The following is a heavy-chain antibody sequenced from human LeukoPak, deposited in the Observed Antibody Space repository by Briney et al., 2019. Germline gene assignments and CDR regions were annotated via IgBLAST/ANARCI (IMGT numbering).Heavy chain of an antibody. CDR3: ARDRNWLQGGGTDY. V-gene: IGHV4-4*07. CDR2: IDSSGNT. CDR1: GGSINSYF. Sequence: SETLSLTCTVSGGSINSYFWCWIRQPAGKGLEWIGRIDSSGNTNYNPSLKSVGTMSVDTSKNHFSLKLSSVTAADTAVYYCARDRNWLQGGGTDYWGKGTLATVSS. J-gene: IGHJ4*02. D-gene: IGHD5-24*01.